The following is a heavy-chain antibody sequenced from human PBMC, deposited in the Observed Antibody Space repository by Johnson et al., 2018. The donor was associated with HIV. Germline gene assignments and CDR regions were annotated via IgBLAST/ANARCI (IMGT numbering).Heavy chain of an antibody. CDR2: ISSDGSNK. Sequence: VQLVESGGGVVQPGGSLRLSCAASGFTFSNYPMHWVRQAPGKGLEWVAVISSDGSNKYYADSVKGRFTISRDNSKNTLYLQMNSLRAEDTAVYYCAKGGYCSGGSCYPDAFDIWGQGTMVTVSA. J-gene: IGHJ3*02. V-gene: IGHV3-30-3*02. D-gene: IGHD2-15*01. CDR3: AKGGYCSGGSCYPDAFDI. CDR1: GFTFSNYP.